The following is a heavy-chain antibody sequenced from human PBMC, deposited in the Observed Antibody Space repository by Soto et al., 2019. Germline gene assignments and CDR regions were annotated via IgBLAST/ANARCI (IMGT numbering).Heavy chain of an antibody. D-gene: IGHD3-10*01. CDR2: IKQDGSEK. CDR1: GFTFSSYW. CDR3: AREGVLLWFGELPPSGMDV. J-gene: IGHJ6*02. Sequence: GGSLRLSCAASGFTFSSYWMSWVRQAPGKGLEWVANIKQDGSEKYYVDSVKGRFTISRDNAKNSLSLQMNSLRAEDTAVYYCAREGVLLWFGELPPSGMDVWGQGTTVTVSS. V-gene: IGHV3-7*01.